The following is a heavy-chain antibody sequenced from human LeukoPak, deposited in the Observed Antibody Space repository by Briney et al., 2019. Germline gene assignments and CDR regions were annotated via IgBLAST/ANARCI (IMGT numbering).Heavy chain of an antibody. Sequence: GGSLRLSCAASGFTFSSYWMSWVRQAPGKGLEWVANVKLDGSEKSYVDSVKGRFTISRDNAKNSLYLQMNSLRAEDTAVHYCARDLVVATFDYWGQGTLVTVSS. CDR2: VKLDGSEK. CDR3: ARDLVVATFDY. J-gene: IGHJ4*02. CDR1: GFTFSSYW. D-gene: IGHD5-12*01. V-gene: IGHV3-7*01.